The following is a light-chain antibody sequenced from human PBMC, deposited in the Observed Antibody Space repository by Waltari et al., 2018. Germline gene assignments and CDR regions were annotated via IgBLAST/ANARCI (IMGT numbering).Light chain of an antibody. Sequence: SFELTQPPSVSVSPGQTARITCSGDALPNQNTYWYQQKPGQAPLLLIFQDTGRPSGIPDRVSGSPSGSTARLTISGVLAEDEADYYCQSAASSGLSGVFGGGTKLTVL. V-gene: IGLV3-25*03. J-gene: IGLJ3*02. CDR1: ALPNQN. CDR2: QDT. CDR3: QSAASSGLSGV.